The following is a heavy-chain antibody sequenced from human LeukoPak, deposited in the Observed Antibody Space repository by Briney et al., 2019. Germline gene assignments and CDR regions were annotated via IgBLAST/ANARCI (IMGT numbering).Heavy chain of an antibody. CDR3: ARGRYCGGDCYHRGLAHNWYFDL. V-gene: IGHV3-13*01. Sequence: GGSLRLSCAASGFTFSSYDMHWVRQATGKGLEWVSAIGTAGDTYYPGSVKGRFTISRENAKNSLYLQMNSLRAGDTAVYYCARGRYCGGDCYHRGLAHNWYFDLWGRGTLVTVSS. CDR2: IGTAGDT. J-gene: IGHJ2*01. D-gene: IGHD2-21*02. CDR1: GFTFSSYD.